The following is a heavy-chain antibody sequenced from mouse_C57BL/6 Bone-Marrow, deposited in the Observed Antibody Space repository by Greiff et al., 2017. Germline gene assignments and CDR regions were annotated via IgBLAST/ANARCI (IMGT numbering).Heavy chain of an antibody. D-gene: IGHD2-2*01. Sequence: QVQLQQPGAELVMPGASVKLSCKASGYTFTSYWMHWVKQRPGQGLEWIGEIDPSDSYTNYNQKFKGKSTLTVDKSSSTAYMQLSSLTSEDSAVYYCAREWYGYSLAWFAYWGQGTLVTVSA. V-gene: IGHV1-69*01. CDR1: GYTFTSYW. CDR3: AREWYGYSLAWFAY. CDR2: IDPSDSYT. J-gene: IGHJ3*01.